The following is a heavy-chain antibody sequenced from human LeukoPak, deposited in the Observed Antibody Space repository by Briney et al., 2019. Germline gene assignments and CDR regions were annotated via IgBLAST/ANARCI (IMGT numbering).Heavy chain of an antibody. CDR2: IIPIFGTA. D-gene: IGHD3-3*01. Sequence: ASVKVSCKASGGTFSSYAISWVRQAPGQGLEWMGGIIPIFGTANYAQKFQGRVTITTDESTSTAYMELSSLRSEDTAVYYCARGLGRKYYDFWSGPTSWGQGTLVTVSS. CDR1: GGTFSSYA. CDR3: ARGLGRKYYDFWSGPTS. J-gene: IGHJ5*02. V-gene: IGHV1-69*05.